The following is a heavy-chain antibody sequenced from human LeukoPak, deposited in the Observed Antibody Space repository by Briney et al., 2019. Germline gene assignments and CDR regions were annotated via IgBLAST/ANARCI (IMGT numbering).Heavy chain of an antibody. J-gene: IGHJ4*02. CDR1: GLTFNNYA. CDR3: ARDPAEADC. V-gene: IGHV3-21*06. CDR2: INGGGNT. Sequence: PGGSLRLSCAVSGLTFNNYAMSWVRQAPGKGLEWVSSINGGGNTFYADSVKGRFAISRDNAKNSLYLQMNGLRAGDTAVYYCARDPAEADCWGQGTLVTVSS.